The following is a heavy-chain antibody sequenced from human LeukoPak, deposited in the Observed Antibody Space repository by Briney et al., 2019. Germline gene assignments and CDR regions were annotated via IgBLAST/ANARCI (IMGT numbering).Heavy chain of an antibody. V-gene: IGHV3-7*01. J-gene: IGHJ4*02. CDR2: IKQDGSEK. D-gene: IGHD6-13*01. CDR3: ARDLPEAAASFDY. Sequence: SGGSLRLSCAASGFTFSSYWMSWVRQAPGKGLEWVANIKQDGSEKYYVDSVKGRFTISRDNAKNSLYLQMNSLRAEDTAVYYCARDLPEAAASFDYWGQGTLVTVSS. CDR1: GFTFSSYW.